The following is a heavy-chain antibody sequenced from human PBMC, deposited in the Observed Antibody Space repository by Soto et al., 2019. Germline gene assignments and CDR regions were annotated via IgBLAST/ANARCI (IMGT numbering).Heavy chain of an antibody. CDR2: IKPDGGAT. J-gene: IGHJ4*02. V-gene: IGHV3-7*03. CDR1: DFTFRNSW. D-gene: IGHD3-16*01. Sequence: GGSLRLSCATSDFTFRNSWINWVRQAPGKGLEWVANIKPDGGATNYVDSVKGRFTISRDNVRNSASPQMNSLRVEDTAVYFCFGGNGGPQWGQGTLVTVSS. CDR3: FGGNGGPQ.